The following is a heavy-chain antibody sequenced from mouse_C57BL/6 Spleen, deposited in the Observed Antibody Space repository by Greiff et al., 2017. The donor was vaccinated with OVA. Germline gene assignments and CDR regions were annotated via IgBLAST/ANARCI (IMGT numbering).Heavy chain of an antibody. J-gene: IGHJ2*01. CDR2: INPNNGGT. Sequence: DVQLQESGPELVKPGASVKMSCKASGYTFTDYNMHWVKQSHGKSLEWIGYINPNNGGTSYNQKFKGKATLTVNKSSSTAYMELRSLTSEDSAVYYCAKGYYGSSFWDYWGQGTTLTVSS. CDR3: AKGYYGSSFWDY. V-gene: IGHV1-22*01. CDR1: GYTFTDYN. D-gene: IGHD1-1*01.